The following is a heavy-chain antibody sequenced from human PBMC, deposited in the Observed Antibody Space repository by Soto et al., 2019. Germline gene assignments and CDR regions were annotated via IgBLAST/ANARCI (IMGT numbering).Heavy chain of an antibody. J-gene: IGHJ6*02. V-gene: IGHV1-2*04. CDR2: INPNSGGT. CDR1: GYTFTGYY. D-gene: IGHD3-16*01. Sequence: QVQLVQSGAEVKKPGASVKVSCKASGYTFTGYYMHWVRQAPGQGLEWMGWINPNSGGTNYAQKFQGWVTMTRDTSISTAYMELSRLRSDDTAVYYCARVGGTDPYYYYYYGMDVWGQGTTVTVSS. CDR3: ARVGGTDPYYYYYYGMDV.